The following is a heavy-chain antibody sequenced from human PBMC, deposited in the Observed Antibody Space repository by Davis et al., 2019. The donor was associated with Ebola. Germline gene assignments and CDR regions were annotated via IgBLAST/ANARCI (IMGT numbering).Heavy chain of an antibody. CDR2: ISGSGGST. Sequence: GESLKISCAASGFTFNSYAMSWVRQAPGNGLQWVSGISGSGGSTYYADSVKGRFTISRDNAKNSLYLQMNSLRDEDTAVYYCARHVDTAMVRTPSMDVWGQGTTVTVSS. CDR3: ARHVDTAMVRTPSMDV. D-gene: IGHD5-18*01. CDR1: GFTFNSYA. V-gene: IGHV3-23*01. J-gene: IGHJ6*02.